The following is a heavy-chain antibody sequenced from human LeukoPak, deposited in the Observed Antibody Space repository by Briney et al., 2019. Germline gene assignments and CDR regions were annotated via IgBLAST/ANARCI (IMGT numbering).Heavy chain of an antibody. CDR1: GFIFGNYA. V-gene: IGHV3-23*01. D-gene: IGHD4-23*01. Sequence: QSGGSLRLSCGASGFIFGNYAMSWVRQAPGKGLEWVTGINANGGRKYYADSVKGRFTISRDNAKNSLYLQMNSLRAEDTAVYYCWTTVVTSSVDWGQGTLVTVSS. J-gene: IGHJ4*02. CDR3: WTTVVTSSVD. CDR2: INANGGRK.